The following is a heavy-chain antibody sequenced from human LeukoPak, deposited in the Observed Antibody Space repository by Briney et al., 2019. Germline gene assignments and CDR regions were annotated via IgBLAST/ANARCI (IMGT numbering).Heavy chain of an antibody. CDR2: INPNSGGT. CDR3: ARGRGRWPRPLFDE. Sequence: ASVKVSCKASGYTFTGYYMHWVRQAPGQGLEWMGRINPNSGGTNYAQKFQGRVTMTRDTSISTAYMELSRLRSDDTAVYYCARGRGRWPRPLFDEWGPGTLIIVSS. D-gene: IGHD5-24*01. V-gene: IGHV1-2*06. CDR1: GYTFTGYY. J-gene: IGHJ4*02.